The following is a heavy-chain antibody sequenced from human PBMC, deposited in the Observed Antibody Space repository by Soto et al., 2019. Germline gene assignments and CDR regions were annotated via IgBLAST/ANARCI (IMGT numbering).Heavy chain of an antibody. Sequence: QVQLVQSGAEVKKPGSSVKVSCKASGGTFSIYAISGVRQAPGQGLEWMGGIIPIFGTANYAQKFQGRVTITADESTSKAYGELSSLRSEDTAVYYCARAVDTAMVPRFDYWGQGTLVTVSS. CDR1: GGTFSIYA. CDR2: IIPIFGTA. J-gene: IGHJ4*02. D-gene: IGHD5-18*01. V-gene: IGHV1-69*01. CDR3: ARAVDTAMVPRFDY.